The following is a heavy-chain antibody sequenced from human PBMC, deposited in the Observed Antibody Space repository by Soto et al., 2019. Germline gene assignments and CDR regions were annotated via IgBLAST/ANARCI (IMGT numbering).Heavy chain of an antibody. Sequence: QVQLQESGPGLVKPSETLSLICFVSGEAVGSGQSYWNWIRQAPGKGLEWIGHTFVAGATKYSASLKSRVTMSVDTSKSQISLNLTSVTAADSATYFCARGRADSAESSLGRRMDVWGQGTTVTVAS. CDR3: ARGRADSAESSLGRRMDV. V-gene: IGHV4-61*01. J-gene: IGHJ6*02. CDR2: TFVAGAT. CDR1: GEAVGSGQSY. D-gene: IGHD2-2*01.